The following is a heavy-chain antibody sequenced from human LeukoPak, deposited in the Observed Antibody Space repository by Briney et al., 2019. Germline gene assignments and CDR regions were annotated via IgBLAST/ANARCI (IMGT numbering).Heavy chain of an antibody. D-gene: IGHD5-12*01. V-gene: IGHV3-7*01. CDR2: IKQGGSEK. CDR1: GFTFSSFW. J-gene: IGHJ4*02. Sequence: GGSLRLSCAASGFTFSSFWMRWVRQALGKGLEGVANIKQGGSEKYYVDSVKGRFTIYRDNAKHSLYLQMNRLRAEDMAVYYCARESVATITAPSFLFDYWGQGTLVTVSS. CDR3: ARESVATITAPSFLFDY.